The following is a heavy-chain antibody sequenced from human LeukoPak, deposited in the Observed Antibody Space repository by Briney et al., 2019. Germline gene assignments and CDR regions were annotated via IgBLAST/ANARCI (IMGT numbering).Heavy chain of an antibody. J-gene: IGHJ4*02. D-gene: IGHD3-3*01. V-gene: IGHV3-11*01. CDR2: ISSSGSTI. CDR3: ARVRDDFWSGYYYDFDY. Sequence: GGSLRLSRAASGFTFSDYYMSWIRQAPGKGLEWVSYISSSGSTIYYADSVKGRFTISRDNAKNSLYLQMNNLRAEDTAVYYFARVRDDFWSGYYYDFDYWGQGTLVTAPS. CDR1: GFTFSDYY.